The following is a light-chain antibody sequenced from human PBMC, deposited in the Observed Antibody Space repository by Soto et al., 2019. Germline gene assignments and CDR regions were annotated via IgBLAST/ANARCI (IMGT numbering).Light chain of an antibody. CDR3: QSFDSSLSGWV. Sequence: QSVLTQPPSVSGAPGQRVTISCTEGSSNIGAGYDVHWYQQLPGTAPKLLVSGNTNRPSGVPDRFSGSKSGTSASLAITGLQAEDEADYYCQSFDSSLSGWVFGGGTKLTVL. CDR1: SSNIGAGYD. J-gene: IGLJ3*02. CDR2: GNT. V-gene: IGLV1-40*01.